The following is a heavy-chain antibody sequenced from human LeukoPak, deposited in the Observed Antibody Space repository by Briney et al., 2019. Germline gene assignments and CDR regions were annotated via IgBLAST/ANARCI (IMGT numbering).Heavy chain of an antibody. Sequence: SETLSLTCAVYGGSFSNYYWSWIRQPPGKGLEWIGEINHSGSTNYNPSLKSRVTISVDTSKNQFSLKLSSVTAADTAVYYCARDGQYDYGDYYFDYWGQGTLVTVSS. CDR1: GGSFSNYY. CDR2: INHSGST. J-gene: IGHJ4*02. D-gene: IGHD4-17*01. CDR3: ARDGQYDYGDYYFDY. V-gene: IGHV4-34*01.